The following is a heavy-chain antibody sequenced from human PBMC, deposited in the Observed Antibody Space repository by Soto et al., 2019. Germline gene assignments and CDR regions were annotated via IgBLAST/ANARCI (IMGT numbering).Heavy chain of an antibody. Sequence: GGSLRLSCAASGFTFSSYWMHWVRQAPGKGLVWVSRINSDGSSTSYADSVKGRFTISRDNAKNTLYLQMNSLRAEDTAVYYCARDHKNPLDSGSYYNWNYYYGMDVWGQGTTVTVSS. V-gene: IGHV3-74*01. J-gene: IGHJ6*02. CDR1: GFTFSSYW. CDR3: ARDHKNPLDSGSYYNWNYYYGMDV. CDR2: INSDGSST. D-gene: IGHD3-10*01.